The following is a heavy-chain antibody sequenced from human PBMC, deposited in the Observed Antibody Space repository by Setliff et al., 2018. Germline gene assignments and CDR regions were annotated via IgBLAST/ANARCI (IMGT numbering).Heavy chain of an antibody. CDR3: ARGVGAMGDY. CDR1: GDSFNNYA. CDR2: LNPNISAT. D-gene: IGHD1-26*01. J-gene: IGHJ4*02. V-gene: IGHV1-8*02. Sequence: ASVKVSCKASGDSFNNYAISWVRQAPGQGLEWMGWLNPNISATFYAPKFQGRVTMTRDTSTSTFYMELSSLRSEDTAVYYCARGVGAMGDYWGQGTLVTVSS.